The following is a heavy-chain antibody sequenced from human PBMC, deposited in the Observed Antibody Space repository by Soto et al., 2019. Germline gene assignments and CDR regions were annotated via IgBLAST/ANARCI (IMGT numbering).Heavy chain of an antibody. Sequence: QVQLVESGGGEVQPGRSLRLSCAASGFTFRNHGMHWVRLAPGKGLEWVAVIWYDGSEKYYADSVKGRFTISRDNPKNTLYLQMNSLRAEDTAVYYCASLVLLWFGELLPSDYWGQGTLVTVSS. CDR2: IWYDGSEK. J-gene: IGHJ4*02. CDR3: ASLVLLWFGELLPSDY. V-gene: IGHV3-33*01. CDR1: GFTFRNHG. D-gene: IGHD3-10*01.